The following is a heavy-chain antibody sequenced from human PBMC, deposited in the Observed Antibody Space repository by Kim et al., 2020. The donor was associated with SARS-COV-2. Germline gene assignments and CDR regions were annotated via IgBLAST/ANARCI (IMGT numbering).Heavy chain of an antibody. D-gene: IGHD3-10*01. CDR2: ISYDGSNK. Sequence: GGSLRLSCAASGFTFSSYGMHWVRQAPGKGLEWVAVISYDGSNKYYADSVKGRFTISRDNSKNTLYLQMNSLRAEDTAVYYCARDQIDYYGSGSQNAFDIWGQGTMVTVSS. J-gene: IGHJ3*02. CDR3: ARDQIDYYGSGSQNAFDI. CDR1: GFTFSSYG. V-gene: IGHV3-33*05.